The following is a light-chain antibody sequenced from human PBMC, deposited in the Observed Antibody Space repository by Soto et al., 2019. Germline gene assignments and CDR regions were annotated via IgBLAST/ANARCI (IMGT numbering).Light chain of an antibody. CDR3: HQTYSVPPT. J-gene: IGKJ3*01. CDR1: QSISSY. V-gene: IGKV1-39*01. Sequence: GDRVTITCRASQSISSYLNWYQQKPGKPPKLLIYAASSLQNGVPSGFSGSGSGIDFTLTISSLQPEDFATYYCHQTYSVPPTFGPGTKVDIK. CDR2: AAS.